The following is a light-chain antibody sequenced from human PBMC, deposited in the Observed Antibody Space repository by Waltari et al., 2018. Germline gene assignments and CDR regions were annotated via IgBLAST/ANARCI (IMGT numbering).Light chain of an antibody. CDR2: KAS. J-gene: IGKJ1*01. CDR3: QQYHSYLT. V-gene: IGKV1-5*03. Sequence: DIQMTQSPSSLSASVGDRVTITCRPSQSISSWLAWYQQRPGNAPKLLTYKASSLESGVPSRFSGSGSETEFTLTISNLQPNDFATYYCQQYHSYLTFGQGTKVEIK. CDR1: QSISSW.